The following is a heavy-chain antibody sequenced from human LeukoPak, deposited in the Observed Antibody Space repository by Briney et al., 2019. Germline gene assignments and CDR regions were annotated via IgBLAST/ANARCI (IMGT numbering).Heavy chain of an antibody. Sequence: PGGSLRLSCAASGFTVSSNYMSWVRQAPGKGLEWVSVIYSGGSTYYADSVKGRFTISRDNSKNTLYLQMNSLRAEDTAVYYCARDNDGYVDYWGQRTLVTVSS. V-gene: IGHV3-66*01. D-gene: IGHD5-18*01. CDR1: GFTVSSNY. J-gene: IGHJ4*02. CDR3: ARDNDGYVDY. CDR2: IYSGGST.